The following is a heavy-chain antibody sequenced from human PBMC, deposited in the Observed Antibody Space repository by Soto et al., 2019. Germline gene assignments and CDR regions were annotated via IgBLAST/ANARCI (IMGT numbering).Heavy chain of an antibody. J-gene: IGHJ4*02. CDR2: SSSSSSYI. V-gene: IGHV3-21*01. D-gene: IGHD2-15*01. CDR1: GFTFSSYS. Sequence: EVQLVESGGGLVKPGGSLRLSCAASGFTFSSYSMNWVRQAPGKGLEWVSSSSSSSSYIYYADSVKGRFTISRDNAKNSLYLQMNSLRAEDTAVYYCARAEQFYCSGGSCYSGFDYWGQGTLVTVSS. CDR3: ARAEQFYCSGGSCYSGFDY.